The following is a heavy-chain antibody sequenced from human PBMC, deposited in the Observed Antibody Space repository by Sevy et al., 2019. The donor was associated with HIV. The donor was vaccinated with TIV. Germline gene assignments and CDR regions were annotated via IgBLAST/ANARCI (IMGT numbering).Heavy chain of an antibody. V-gene: IGHV3-23*01. CDR2: VSVGGDTT. J-gene: IGHJ4*02. CDR1: GFTFNNYA. D-gene: IGHD3-22*01. Sequence: GGSLRLSCAASGFTFNNYAMTWVRQAPGKGLEWVSAVSVGGDTTYYADSVKGRFTISRDNSKNTLYLQMNSLRAEDTAVYYCAKGGSTSGYYLNYFAYWGQGTLVTVSS. CDR3: AKGGSTSGYYLNYFAY.